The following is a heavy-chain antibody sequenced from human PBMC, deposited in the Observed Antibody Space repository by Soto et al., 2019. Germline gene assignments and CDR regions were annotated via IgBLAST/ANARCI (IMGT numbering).Heavy chain of an antibody. Sequence: GGSLRLSCAASGFTFSSYSMNWVRQAPGKGLEWVSSISSSSSYIYYADSVKGRFTISRDNAKNSLYLQMNSLRAEDTAVYYCARGPRGGCSSTSCPLGYMDVWGKGTTVTVSS. V-gene: IGHV3-21*01. CDR2: ISSSSSYI. D-gene: IGHD2-2*01. CDR3: ARGPRGGCSSTSCPLGYMDV. CDR1: GFTFSSYS. J-gene: IGHJ6*03.